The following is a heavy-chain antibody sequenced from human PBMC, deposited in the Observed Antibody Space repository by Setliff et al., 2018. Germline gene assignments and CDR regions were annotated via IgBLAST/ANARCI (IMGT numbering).Heavy chain of an antibody. Sequence: GESLKISCAASGFTFSSYWMHWVRQAPGRGLVWVSRINSDWSTTNYADSVKGRFTISRDNAKNTLYLQMNSLRAEDTAVYYCVRGYCSSSSCYGTMGYWGQGTLVTVSS. J-gene: IGHJ4*02. D-gene: IGHD2-2*01. CDR3: VRGYCSSSSCYGTMGY. CDR1: GFTFSSYW. CDR2: INSDWSTT. V-gene: IGHV3-74*01.